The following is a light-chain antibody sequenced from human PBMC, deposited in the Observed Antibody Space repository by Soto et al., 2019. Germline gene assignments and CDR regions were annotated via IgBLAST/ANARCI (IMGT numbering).Light chain of an antibody. CDR3: QEYNNWPPGT. V-gene: IGKV3-15*01. CDR2: GAS. J-gene: IGKJ1*01. Sequence: EIVMTQSPATLSVSPGERATLSCRASQSVNGNLAWYQQKSGQAPRLLIYGASTRATGIPDRVSGSGSGTEFTLTISSLQSEDFAVYYCQEYNNWPPGTFGQGTKVEIK. CDR1: QSVNGN.